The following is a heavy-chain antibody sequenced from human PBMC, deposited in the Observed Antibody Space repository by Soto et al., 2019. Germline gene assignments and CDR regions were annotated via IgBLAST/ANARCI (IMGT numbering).Heavy chain of an antibody. Sequence: ASVKVSCKASGHTFTSYDINWVRQATGQGLEWMGWMNPNSGNTGYAQKFQGRVTMTRNTSISTAYMELSSLRSEDTAVYYCARGFSSGWLDGMDVWGQGTTVTVSS. CDR3: ARGFSSGWLDGMDV. CDR1: GHTFTSYD. J-gene: IGHJ6*02. CDR2: MNPNSGNT. V-gene: IGHV1-8*01. D-gene: IGHD6-19*01.